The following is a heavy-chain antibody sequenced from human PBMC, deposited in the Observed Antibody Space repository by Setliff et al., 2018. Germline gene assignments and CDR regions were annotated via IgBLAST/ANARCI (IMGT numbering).Heavy chain of an antibody. CDR3: ARGPPDFVVVPAAAKFDF. Sequence: ASVKVSCKASGYIFNNYFLHWVRQAPGQGLEWMGRFHPYSGHTNYAQNFQGRVTMTTDTPTSTAYMELRSLRSDDTAVYYCARGPPDFVVVPAAAKFDFWGQGTLVTVSS. CDR1: GYIFNNYF. J-gene: IGHJ4*02. V-gene: IGHV1-18*04. CDR2: FHPYSGHT. D-gene: IGHD2-2*01.